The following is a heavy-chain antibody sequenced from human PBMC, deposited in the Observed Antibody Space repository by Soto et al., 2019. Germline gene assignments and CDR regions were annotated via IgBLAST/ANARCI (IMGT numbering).Heavy chain of an antibody. D-gene: IGHD3-10*01. CDR1: GYTFTGYY. CDR2: INPNSGGT. CDR3: ARDRPSRYYYGSGTEEPPPYFDY. Sequence: ASVKVSCKASGYTFTGYYMHWVRQAPGQGLEWMGWINPNSGGTNYAQKFQGRVTMTRDTSISTAYMELSRLRSDDTAVYYCARDRPSRYYYGSGTEEPPPYFDYWGQGTLVTVSS. V-gene: IGHV1-2*02. J-gene: IGHJ4*02.